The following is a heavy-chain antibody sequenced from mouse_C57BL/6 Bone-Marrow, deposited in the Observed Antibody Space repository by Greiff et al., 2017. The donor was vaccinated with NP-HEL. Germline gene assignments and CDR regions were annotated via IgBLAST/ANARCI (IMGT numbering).Heavy chain of an antibody. CDR1: GFNIKDDY. J-gene: IGHJ4*01. CDR2: IDPENGDT. CDR3: TTTGAGGGDY. V-gene: IGHV14-4*01. Sequence: VQLQQSGAELVRPGASVKLSCTASGFNIKDDYMHWVKQRPEQGLEWIGWIDPENGDTEYASKFQGKATITADTSSNTAYLPLSSLTSEDTAVYYCTTTGAGGGDYWGQGTSVTVSS. D-gene: IGHD4-1*01.